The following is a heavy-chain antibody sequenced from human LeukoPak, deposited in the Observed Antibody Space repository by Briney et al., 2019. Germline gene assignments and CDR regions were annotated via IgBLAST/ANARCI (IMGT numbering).Heavy chain of an antibody. J-gene: IGHJ4*02. CDR3: AKEHLFFDSAEYYFDY. V-gene: IGHV3-33*06. CDR2: IWYDGSNK. Sequence: GGSLRLSCAASGFTFSNYGMHWVRQAPGKGLEWVALIWYDGSNKYYADSVKGRFTISRDNSKNTLYLQMNSLRAEDTAVYYCAKEHLFFDSAEYYFDYWGQGTLVTVSS. D-gene: IGHD3-9*01. CDR1: GFTFSNYG.